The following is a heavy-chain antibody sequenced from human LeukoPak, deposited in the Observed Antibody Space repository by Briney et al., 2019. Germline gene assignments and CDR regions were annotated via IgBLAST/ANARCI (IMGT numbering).Heavy chain of an antibody. V-gene: IGHV3-30*04. CDR3: ARDRDSSGWFEPFDY. D-gene: IGHD6-19*01. Sequence: PGRSLRPSCAASGFTFSSYAMHWVRQAPGKGLEGVAVISYDGSNKYYADSVKGRFTISRDNSKNTLYLQMNSLRAEDTAVYYCARDRDSSGWFEPFDYWGQGTLVTVSS. J-gene: IGHJ4*02. CDR1: GFTFSSYA. CDR2: ISYDGSNK.